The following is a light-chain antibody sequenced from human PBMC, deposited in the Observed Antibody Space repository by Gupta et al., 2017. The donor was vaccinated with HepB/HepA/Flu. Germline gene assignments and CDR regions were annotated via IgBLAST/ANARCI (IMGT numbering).Light chain of an antibody. Sequence: DIVMTQSPDSLAVSLGERATINCKSSQSLLYSSNNKNSLAWYQQKAGQPPKLLIYWASTRGSGVPDRFSGSGSGTDFTLTISSLQAEDVAVYYCQHNDSTPITFGQGTRLEIK. J-gene: IGKJ5*01. CDR3: QHNDSTPIT. CDR1: QSLLYSSNNKNS. CDR2: WAS. V-gene: IGKV4-1*01.